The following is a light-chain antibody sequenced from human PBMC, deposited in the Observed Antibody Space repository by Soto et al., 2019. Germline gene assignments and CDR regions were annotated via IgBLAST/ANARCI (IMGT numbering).Light chain of an antibody. V-gene: IGLV1-40*01. Sequence: QSVLTQPPSVSGAPGQRVTISCTGSSSNIGAGYDVHWYQQLPGTAPKLLIYGNSNRPSGVPDRFSGSKSVTSASLAITGLQAEDEADYYCQSYDSSWVFGGGTKLTVL. CDR3: QSYDSSWV. CDR2: GNS. J-gene: IGLJ3*02. CDR1: SSNIGAGYD.